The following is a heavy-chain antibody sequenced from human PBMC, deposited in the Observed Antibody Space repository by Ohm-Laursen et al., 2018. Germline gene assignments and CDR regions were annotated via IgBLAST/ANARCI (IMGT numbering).Heavy chain of an antibody. CDR1: GFALSNERMG. Sequence: TQTLTLTPTVSGFALSNERMGVSWIRQPPGRALEWLAHIFSNGEKSYTTSLKSRLTISKDTSKSQVVLTMTDMDPVDTATYYCARLYYYDSSEDYCGQGALVTVSS. D-gene: IGHD3-22*01. J-gene: IGHJ4*02. CDR3: ARLYYYDSSEDY. V-gene: IGHV2-26*01. CDR2: IFSNGEK.